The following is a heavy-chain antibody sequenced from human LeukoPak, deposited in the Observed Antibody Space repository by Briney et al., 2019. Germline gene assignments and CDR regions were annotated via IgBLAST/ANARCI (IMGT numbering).Heavy chain of an antibody. Sequence: SETLSLTCAVYGGSFSGYYWSWIRQPPGKGLEWIGEINHSGSTNYNPSLKSRVTISVDTSKNQFSLKLSSVTAADTAVYYCARGPSCGGGSCYCPGGVFDIWGQGTMVTVSS. CDR2: INHSGST. CDR1: GGSFSGYY. V-gene: IGHV4-34*01. J-gene: IGHJ3*02. D-gene: IGHD2-15*01. CDR3: ARGPSCGGGSCYCPGGVFDI.